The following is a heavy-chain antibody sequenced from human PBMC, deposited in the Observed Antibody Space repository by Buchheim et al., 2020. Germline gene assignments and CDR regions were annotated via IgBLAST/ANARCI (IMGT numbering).Heavy chain of an antibody. CDR1: GFTFSSYG. J-gene: IGHJ4*02. V-gene: IGHV3-33*01. Sequence: QVQLVESGGGVVQPGRSLRLSCAASGFTFSSYGMHWVRQAPGKGLEWVAVIWYDGSNKYYADSVKGRFTISRDNSKNTLDLQMNSLRAEDTAVYYCASGTFYGDYHHFDYWGQGT. CDR3: ASGTFYGDYHHFDY. CDR2: IWYDGSNK. D-gene: IGHD4-17*01.